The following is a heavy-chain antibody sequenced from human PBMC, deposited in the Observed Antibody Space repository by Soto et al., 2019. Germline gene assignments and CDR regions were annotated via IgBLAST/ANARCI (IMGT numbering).Heavy chain of an antibody. J-gene: IGHJ4*02. D-gene: IGHD6-19*01. CDR3: AKEVGYSSGYDYFDY. V-gene: IGHV3-23*01. Sequence: EVQLLGSGGGLVQPGGSLRLSCAASGFTFSSYAMSWVRQAPGKGLEWVSGISGSGVSTHYADSVKGRFTISRDNSKNTLYLQMNSLRAEDTAAYYRAKEVGYSSGYDYFDYWGQGTLVTVSS. CDR1: GFTFSSYA. CDR2: ISGSGVST.